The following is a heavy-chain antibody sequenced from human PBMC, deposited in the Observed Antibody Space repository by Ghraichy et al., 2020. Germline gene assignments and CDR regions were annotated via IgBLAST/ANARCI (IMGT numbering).Heavy chain of an antibody. Sequence: AGSLRLSCAASGFTFSSYWMSWVRQAPGKGLEWVANIKQDGSEKYYVDSVKGRFTISRDNAKNSLYLQMNSLRAEDTAVYYCARDYNMVYSSSWYPPNYYGMDVWGQGTTVTVSS. D-gene: IGHD6-13*01. CDR3: ARDYNMVYSSSWYPPNYYGMDV. CDR2: IKQDGSEK. CDR1: GFTFSSYW. V-gene: IGHV3-7*01. J-gene: IGHJ6*02.